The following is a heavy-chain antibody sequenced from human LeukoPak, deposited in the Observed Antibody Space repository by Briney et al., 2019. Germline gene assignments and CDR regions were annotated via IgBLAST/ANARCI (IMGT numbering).Heavy chain of an antibody. CDR1: GFSFSDFC. V-gene: IGHV3-30*02. Sequence: QSGGSLRLSCAASGFSFSDFCMSWVRQAPGKGLEWVAFIRYDGSNKYYADSVRGRFTISRDNSKNTLYLQMYSLRAEDTAVYYCAKDESVYCSSTSCYELRYWGQGTLVTVSS. CDR3: AKDESVYCSSTSCYELRY. D-gene: IGHD2-2*01. CDR2: IRYDGSNK. J-gene: IGHJ4*02.